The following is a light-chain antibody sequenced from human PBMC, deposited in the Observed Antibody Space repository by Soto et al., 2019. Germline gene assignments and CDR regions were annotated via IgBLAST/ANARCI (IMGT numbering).Light chain of an antibody. CDR1: SGYSNYK. V-gene: IGLV9-49*01. CDR3: GADHGSGSNFVYV. J-gene: IGLJ1*01. CDR2: VGTGGIEE. Sequence: QPVLTQPPSASASLGASVTLTCTLSSGYSNYKVDWYQQRPGKGPRFVMRVGTGGIEESKGDGIPDRFSVLGSGLNRYLTIKNIQEEDESDYHCGADHGSGSNFVYVFGTGTKVTVL.